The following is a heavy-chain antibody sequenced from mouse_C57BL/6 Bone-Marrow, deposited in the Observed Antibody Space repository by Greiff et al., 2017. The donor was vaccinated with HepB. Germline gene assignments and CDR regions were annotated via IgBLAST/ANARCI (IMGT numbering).Heavy chain of an antibody. Sequence: EVKLVESGGGLVKPGGSLKLSCAASGFTFSSYAMSWVRQTPEKRLEWVATISDGGSYTDYPDNVKGRFTISRDNAKNNLYLQMSHLKSEDTAIYYCAREGGYAMDYWGQGTSVTVSA. CDR2: ISDGGSYT. V-gene: IGHV5-4*01. CDR3: AREGGYAMDY. CDR1: GFTFSSYA. J-gene: IGHJ4*01.